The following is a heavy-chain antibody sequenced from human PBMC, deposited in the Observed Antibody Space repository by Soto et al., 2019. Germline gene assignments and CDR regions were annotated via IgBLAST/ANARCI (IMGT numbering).Heavy chain of an antibody. V-gene: IGHV3-30*18. CDR1: GFTFSSYG. CDR3: AKGGDGYNHYFDY. Sequence: GGSLRLSCAASGFTFSSYGMHWVRQAPGKGLEWVAVISYDGSYKYFADSVKGRFTFSRDSSKNTLYLQMNSLRTEDTAVCYCAKGGDGYNHYFDYWGLGTLVTVSS. D-gene: IGHD5-12*01. J-gene: IGHJ4*02. CDR2: ISYDGSYK.